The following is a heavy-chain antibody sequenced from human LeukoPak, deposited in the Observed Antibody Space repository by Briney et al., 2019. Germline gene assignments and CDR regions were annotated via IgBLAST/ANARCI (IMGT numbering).Heavy chain of an antibody. J-gene: IGHJ4*02. D-gene: IGHD3-9*01. CDR1: GFTFSSYW. Sequence: PGGSLRLSCAASGFTFSSYWMSWVRQAPGKGLEWVASIKQDGSEKYYVDSVKGRFTISRDNAKNSLYLQMNSLRAEDTAVYYCASERGALRYFDWLLSPFDYWGQGTLVTVSS. CDR2: IKQDGSEK. CDR3: ASERGALRYFDWLLSPFDY. V-gene: IGHV3-7*01.